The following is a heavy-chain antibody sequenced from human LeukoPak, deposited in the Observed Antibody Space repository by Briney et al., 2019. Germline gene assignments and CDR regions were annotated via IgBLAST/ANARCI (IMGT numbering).Heavy chain of an antibody. V-gene: IGHV4-4*07. D-gene: IGHD6-6*01. Sequence: PSETLSLTYTVSGGSISSYYWSWIRQPAGKGLEWIGRIYTSGSTNYNPSLKSRVTMSVDTSKNQFSLKLSSVTAADTAVYYCASSYSSSSGLVFDYWGQGTLVTVSS. CDR3: ASSYSSSSGLVFDY. CDR2: IYTSGST. CDR1: GGSISSYY. J-gene: IGHJ4*02.